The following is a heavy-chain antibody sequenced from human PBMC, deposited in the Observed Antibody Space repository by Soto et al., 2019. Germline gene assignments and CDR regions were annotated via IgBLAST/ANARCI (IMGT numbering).Heavy chain of an antibody. V-gene: IGHV6-1*01. D-gene: IGHD2-2*01. CDR3: ARHGSGHPVGYCSSTSCYGVYGMDV. J-gene: IGHJ6*02. Sequence: PSPTLSLTCAISGDSVSSNSAAWNWIRQSPSRGLEWLGRTYYRSKWYNDYAVSVKSRITINPDTSKNQFSLQLNSVTPEDTAVYYCARHGSGHPVGYCSSTSCYGVYGMDVWGQGTTVTVSS. CDR2: TYYRSKWYN. CDR1: GDSVSSNSAA.